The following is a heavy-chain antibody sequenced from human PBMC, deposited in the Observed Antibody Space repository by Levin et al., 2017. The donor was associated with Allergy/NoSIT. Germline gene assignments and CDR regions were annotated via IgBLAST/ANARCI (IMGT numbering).Heavy chain of an antibody. D-gene: IGHD1-26*01. CDR1: GGTFSSYA. J-gene: IGHJ6*02. CDR3: ARDSRVVFDLHGELLGMDV. CDR2: IIPIFGTA. V-gene: IGHV1-69*01. Sequence: KISCKASGGTFSSYAISWVRQAPGQGLEWMGGIIPIFGTANYAQKFQGRVTITADESTSTAYMELSSLRSEDTAVYYCARDSRVVFDLHGELLGMDVWGQGTTVTVSS.